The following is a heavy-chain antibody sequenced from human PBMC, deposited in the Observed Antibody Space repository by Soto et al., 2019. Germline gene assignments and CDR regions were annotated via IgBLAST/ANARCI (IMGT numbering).Heavy chain of an antibody. CDR2: IIPIFGTA. J-gene: IGHJ4*02. Sequence: QVQLVQSGAEVKKPGSSVKVSCKASGGTFSSYAISWVRQAPGQGLEWMGGIIPIFGTADYAQKFQGRVTITADESTSTAYMELSSLRSEDTAVYYCASHYDSSGYYYRGLDYWGQGTMVTVSS. CDR1: GGTFSSYA. D-gene: IGHD3-22*01. CDR3: ASHYDSSGYYYRGLDY. V-gene: IGHV1-69*12.